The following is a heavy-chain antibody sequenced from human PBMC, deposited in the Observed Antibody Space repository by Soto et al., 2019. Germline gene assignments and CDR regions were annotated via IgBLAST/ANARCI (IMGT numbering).Heavy chain of an antibody. D-gene: IGHD6-19*01. CDR2: ISTYNGDT. V-gene: IGHV1-18*01. Sequence: ASVKVSCKTSGYTFTNFDINWVRQAPGQGLEWMGWISTYNGDTSYAQKFQDRVTVTTDTSTSTAYMELVTLRSDDTAIYYCARDNSGPDYWGQGTLVTVSS. CDR3: ARDNSGPDY. J-gene: IGHJ4*02. CDR1: GYTFTNFD.